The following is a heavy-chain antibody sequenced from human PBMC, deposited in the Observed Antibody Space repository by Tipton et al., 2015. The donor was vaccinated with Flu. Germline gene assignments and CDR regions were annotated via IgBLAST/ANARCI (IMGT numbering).Heavy chain of an antibody. D-gene: IGHD2-21*01. V-gene: IGHV3-23*01. J-gene: IGHJ4*02. Sequence: SLRLSCAASGFTFSSYAMSWVRQAPGKGLEWVSAISGSGGSTYYADSVKGRFTISRDNSKNTLYLQMNSLRAEDTAVYYCAKGLVIAYYFDYWGQGTLVTVSS. CDR1: GFTFSSYA. CDR3: AKGLVIAYYFDY. CDR2: ISGSGGST.